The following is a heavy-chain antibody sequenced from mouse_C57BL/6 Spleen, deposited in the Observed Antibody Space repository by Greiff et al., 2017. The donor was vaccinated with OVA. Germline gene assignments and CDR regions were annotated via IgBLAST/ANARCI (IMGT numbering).Heavy chain of an antibody. V-gene: IGHV1-53*01. CDR2: INPSNGGT. CDR1: GYTFTSYW. Sequence: QVQLKQPGTELVKPGASVKLSCKASGYTFTSYWMHWVKQRPGQGLEWIGNINPSNGGTNYNEKFKSKATLTVDKSSSTAYMQLSSLTSEDSAVYYCARDDYERGGFDYWGQGTTLTVSS. J-gene: IGHJ2*01. CDR3: ARDDYERGGFDY. D-gene: IGHD2-4*01.